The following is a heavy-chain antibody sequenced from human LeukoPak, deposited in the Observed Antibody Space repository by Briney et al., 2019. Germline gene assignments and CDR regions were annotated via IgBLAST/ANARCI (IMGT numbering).Heavy chain of an antibody. D-gene: IGHD2-15*01. V-gene: IGHV3-33*08. CDR1: GFTFSSYA. CDR3: ASAPSKYCSGGSCYLGY. J-gene: IGHJ4*02. Sequence: GRSLRLSCAASGFTFSSYAMHWVRQAPGKGLEWVAVIWYDGSNKYYADSVKGRFTISRDNSKNTLYLQMNSLRAEDTAVYYCASAPSKYCSGGSCYLGYWGQGTLVTVSS. CDR2: IWYDGSNK.